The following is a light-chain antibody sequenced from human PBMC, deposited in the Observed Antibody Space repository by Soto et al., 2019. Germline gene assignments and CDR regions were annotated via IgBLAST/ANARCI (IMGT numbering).Light chain of an antibody. V-gene: IGKV3-20*01. CDR3: QHYGTSLYT. J-gene: IGKJ2*01. CDR1: QIISSTY. CDR2: GAS. Sequence: DIVLTQSPGTLSLSPGERATLSCRASQIISSTYLGWYQQKPGQAPRLLIYGASSRATGIPDRFSGSGSGTDFTLPISRLDSEDFAVYYCQHYGTSLYTFGQGTKLEIK.